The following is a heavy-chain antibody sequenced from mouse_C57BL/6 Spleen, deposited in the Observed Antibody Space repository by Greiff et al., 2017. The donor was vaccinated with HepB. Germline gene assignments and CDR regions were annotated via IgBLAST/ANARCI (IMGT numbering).Heavy chain of an antibody. CDR1: GYTFTSYD. J-gene: IGHJ3*01. D-gene: IGHD1-1*01. V-gene: IGHV1-85*01. Sequence: VQLQQSGPELVKPGASVKLSCKASGYTFTSYDINWVKQRPGQGLEWIGWIYPRDGSTKYNEKFKGKATLTVDTSSSTAYMELHSLTSEDSAVYFCARGDYYGSSYGFAYWGQGTLVTVSA. CDR2: IYPRDGST. CDR3: ARGDYYGSSYGFAY.